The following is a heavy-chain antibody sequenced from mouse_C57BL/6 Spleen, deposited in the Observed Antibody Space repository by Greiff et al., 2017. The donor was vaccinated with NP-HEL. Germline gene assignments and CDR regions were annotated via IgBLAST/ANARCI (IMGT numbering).Heavy chain of an antibody. V-gene: IGHV5-2*01. D-gene: IGHD1-1*01. CDR2: INSDGGST. CDR3: ARHDDGSYYAMDY. J-gene: IGHJ4*01. CDR1: EYAFPSHD. Sequence: EVQVVESGGGLVQPGESLKLSCESNEYAFPSHDMSWVRKTPEQRLELVAAINSDGGSTYYPDTMERRFILSRDNTKKTLYLQMSSLRSEDTALYYCARHDDGSYYAMDYWGQGTSVTVSS.